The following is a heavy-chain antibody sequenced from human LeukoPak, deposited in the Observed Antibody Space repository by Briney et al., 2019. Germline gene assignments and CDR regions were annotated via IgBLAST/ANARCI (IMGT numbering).Heavy chain of an antibody. CDR2: ANSGGGATSRWGV. CDR3: ARDLGSGGDSDN. J-gene: IGHJ4*02. D-gene: IGHD2-21*01. Sequence: SETLSLTCPVSGYSISSGYHWGWIRQPPGKGLELIASANSGGGATSRWGVSYNPSLKSQTTISLDTSNNQVYLELRSVTAADTAVYYCARDLGSGGDSDNWGQGILVTVSS. V-gene: IGHV4-38-2*02. CDR1: GYSISSGYH.